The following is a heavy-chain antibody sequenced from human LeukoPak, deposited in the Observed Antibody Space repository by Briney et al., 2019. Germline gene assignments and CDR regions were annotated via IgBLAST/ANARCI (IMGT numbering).Heavy chain of an antibody. CDR3: ARDDYYMDV. Sequence: SQTLSLTCTVSGGSISSGSYYWRWIRQPAGKGLEWIGRIYTSGSTNYNPSLKSRVTISVDTSKNQFSLKLSSVTAADTAVYYCARDDYYMDVWGKGTTVTVSS. CDR2: IYTSGST. J-gene: IGHJ6*03. CDR1: GGSISSGSYY. V-gene: IGHV4-61*02.